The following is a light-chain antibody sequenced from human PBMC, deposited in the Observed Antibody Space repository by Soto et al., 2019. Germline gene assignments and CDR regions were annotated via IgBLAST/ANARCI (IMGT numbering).Light chain of an antibody. CDR1: QSVSIY. CDR3: QQRYNGLT. J-gene: IGKJ4*01. V-gene: IGKV3-11*01. Sequence: EIVLTQSPATLSLSPGEGATLSCRASQSVSIYLAWYQQKPGQAPRLLIYDASNRATGFPARFSGSGSGTDFTLTIISLEPEDFAVYYCQQRYNGLTFGGGTKVEIK. CDR2: DAS.